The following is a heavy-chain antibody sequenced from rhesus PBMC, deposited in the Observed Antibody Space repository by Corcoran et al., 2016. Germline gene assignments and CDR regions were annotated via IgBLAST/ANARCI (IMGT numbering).Heavy chain of an antibody. CDR3: ARAEYPYFEF. J-gene: IGHJ1*01. D-gene: IGHD2-21*01. Sequence: EVQLVQSGAEVKKPGASVKISCKASGYTFTDYYLHWVRQAPGKGLEGLGGGAPEDGEAIHAQKFRARVTITADTSTDTAYMELSSLRSEDTAVYYCARAEYPYFEFWGQGALVTVSS. CDR2: GAPEDGEA. CDR1: GYTFTDYY. V-gene: IGHV1-111*02.